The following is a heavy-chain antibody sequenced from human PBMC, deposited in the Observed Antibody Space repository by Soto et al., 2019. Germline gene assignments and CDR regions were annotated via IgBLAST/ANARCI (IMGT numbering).Heavy chain of an antibody. CDR2: INPSGGST. V-gene: IGHV1-46*01. CDR1: GYTFTSYY. J-gene: IGHJ6*02. CDR3: ARVKFAGAAATRYYGMDV. D-gene: IGHD6-13*01. Sequence: ASVKVSWKASGYTFTSYYMHWVRQAPGQGLEWMGIINPSGGSTSYAQKFQGRVTMTRDTSTSTVYMELSSLRSEDTAVYYCARVKFAGAAATRYYGMDVWGQGTTVTVSS.